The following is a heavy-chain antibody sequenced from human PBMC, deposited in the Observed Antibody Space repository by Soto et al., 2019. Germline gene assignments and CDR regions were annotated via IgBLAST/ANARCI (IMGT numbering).Heavy chain of an antibody. Sequence: PSETLSLTCSVSGGSVSNKTYYWSWIRQPPGKRLEWIGYVYYSGTTNYNPSLKSRVTISVDLSKNQFSLRLSSVTTADTAVYFCARGVYDFLSGHPKGLDYWGQGTVVTVSS. J-gene: IGHJ4*02. CDR1: GGSVSNKTYY. V-gene: IGHV4-61*01. CDR3: ARGVYDFLSGHPKGLDY. CDR2: VYYSGTT. D-gene: IGHD3-3*01.